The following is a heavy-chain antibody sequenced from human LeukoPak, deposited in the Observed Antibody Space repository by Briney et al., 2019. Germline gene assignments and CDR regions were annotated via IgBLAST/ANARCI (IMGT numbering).Heavy chain of an antibody. CDR3: AKENRGSFSPLDY. CDR2: ISGSGGST. D-gene: IGHD1-26*01. V-gene: IGHV3-23*01. CDR1: GFTFSSYA. J-gene: IGHJ4*02. Sequence: RPGGPLRLSCAASGFTFSSYAMSWVRQAPGKGLEWVSAISGSGGSTYYADSVKGRFTISRDNSRNTLYLQMNSLRAEDTAVYYCAKENRGSFSPLDYWGQGTLVTVSS.